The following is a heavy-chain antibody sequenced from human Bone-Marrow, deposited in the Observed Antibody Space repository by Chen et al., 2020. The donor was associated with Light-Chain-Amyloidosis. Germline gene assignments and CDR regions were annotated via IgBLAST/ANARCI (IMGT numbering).Heavy chain of an antibody. J-gene: IGHJ4*02. CDR2: IGVDGATI. Sequence: EAQMVESGGGLVQPGGSLRLSCAASGFTFSNYAMTWVRQAPGKGLEWVSIIGVDGATIYYADSVKGRFTIFRDNSKNTLYLQMNSLRVEDTAVYYCARGDTELTGHFDYWGQGSLVIVSS. CDR3: ARGDTELTGHFDY. CDR1: GFTFSNYA. D-gene: IGHD5-18*01. V-gene: IGHV3-23*04.